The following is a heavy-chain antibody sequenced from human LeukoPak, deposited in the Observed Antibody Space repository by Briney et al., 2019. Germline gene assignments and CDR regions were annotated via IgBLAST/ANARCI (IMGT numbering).Heavy chain of an antibody. V-gene: IGHV4-39*02. Sequence: SETLSLTCTVSGDSISSNYWGWIRQPPGKGLEWIGNIYYNGNTYYNPSLKSRVTISVDTSKNHFSLKLTSVTAADTAVYYCARVYSGYDYPFDFWGQGTLVTVSS. J-gene: IGHJ4*02. CDR1: GDSISSNY. CDR2: IYYNGNT. D-gene: IGHD5-12*01. CDR3: ARVYSGYDYPFDF.